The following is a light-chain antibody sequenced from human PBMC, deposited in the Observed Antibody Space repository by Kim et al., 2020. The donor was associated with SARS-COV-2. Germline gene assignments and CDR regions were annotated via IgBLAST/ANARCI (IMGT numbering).Light chain of an antibody. CDR2: DAS. Sequence: DIQMTQSPSSLSASVGDRVTITCQASQDITNYLNWFQQRPGKAPKLLMYDASNLETGVPSRFTGSGSGTDFTFTISSLQPEDIATYYCQQYDSLPYTFGQGTELEI. V-gene: IGKV1-33*01. CDR1: QDITNY. CDR3: QQYDSLPYT. J-gene: IGKJ2*01.